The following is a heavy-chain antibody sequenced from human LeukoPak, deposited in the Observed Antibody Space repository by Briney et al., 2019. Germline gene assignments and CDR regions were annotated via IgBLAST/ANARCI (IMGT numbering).Heavy chain of an antibody. CDR3: ARDFSSAWSAYPDC. Sequence: PGGSLRLSCAASGFTFNTYWMSWVRQAPGKGLEWVANIKRDGSAKYYLDSVESRFTISRDNAKNSLYLQMNSLRAEDTALYYCARDFSSAWSAYPDCRGQGTLVTVSS. CDR2: IKRDGSAK. D-gene: IGHD6-19*01. J-gene: IGHJ4*02. V-gene: IGHV3-7*04. CDR1: GFTFNTYW.